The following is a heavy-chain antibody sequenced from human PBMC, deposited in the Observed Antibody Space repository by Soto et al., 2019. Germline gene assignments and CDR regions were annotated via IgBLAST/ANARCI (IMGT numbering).Heavy chain of an antibody. J-gene: IGHJ4*02. D-gene: IGHD3-22*01. CDR1: GGSFSGYY. CDR3: ARGPNYAYYYDSSGYLVY. Sequence: SETLFLTGAVYGGSFSGYYWSWIRQPPGKGLEWIGEINHSGSTNYNPSLKSRVTISVDTSKNQFSLKLSSVTAADTAVYYCARGPNYAYYYDSSGYLVYWGQGTLVTVSS. V-gene: IGHV4-34*01. CDR2: INHSGST.